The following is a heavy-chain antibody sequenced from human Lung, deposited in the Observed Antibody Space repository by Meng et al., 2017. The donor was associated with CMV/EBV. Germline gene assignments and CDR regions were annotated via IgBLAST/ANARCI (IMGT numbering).Heavy chain of an antibody. V-gene: IGHV4-34*01. D-gene: IGHD1-26*01. CDR2: INHSGTA. CDR1: GGSFSDFY. J-gene: IGHJ6*01. Sequence: SXTLSLXCAVHGGSFSDFYYIWIRQSPAKGLEWIGEINHSGTANYNPSLKSRVTMSVDTSKNQISLKLNSVTVADTAVYYCARVSTVFYGFDLSEISTRISSGSYPRNVHHYNGMDVWXPGNXVNGAS. CDR3: ARVSTVFYGFDLSEISTRISSGSYPRNVHHYNGMDV.